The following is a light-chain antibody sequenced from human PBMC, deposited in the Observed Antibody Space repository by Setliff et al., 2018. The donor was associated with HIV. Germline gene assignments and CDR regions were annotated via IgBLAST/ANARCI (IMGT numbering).Light chain of an antibody. CDR3: TSYTTSSSPYV. CDR2: NVN. CDR1: RSDVGGYDY. V-gene: IGLV2-14*03. Sequence: QSVLTQPASVSGSPGQSITISCTGPRSDVGGYDYVSWYQHHPGKAPKLIIYNVNKRPSGVSNRLSGSKSGNTASLTISGLQAEDEADYYCTSYTTSSSPYVFGTGTKVTVL. J-gene: IGLJ1*01.